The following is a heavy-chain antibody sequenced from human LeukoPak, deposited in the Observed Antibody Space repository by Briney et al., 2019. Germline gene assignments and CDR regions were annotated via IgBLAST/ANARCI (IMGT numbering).Heavy chain of an antibody. CDR1: GFTFSSYA. Sequence: PGGSLRLSCAASGFTFSSYAMSWVRQAPGKGLEWVSAISGSGGSTYYADSVKGRFTISRDNSKNTLYLQMNSLRAEDTAVYYCAKDIVVVPAAIHSGAGLSDYWGQGTLVTVSS. V-gene: IGHV3-23*01. D-gene: IGHD2-2*02. J-gene: IGHJ4*02. CDR3: AKDIVVVPAAIHSGAGLSDY. CDR2: ISGSGGST.